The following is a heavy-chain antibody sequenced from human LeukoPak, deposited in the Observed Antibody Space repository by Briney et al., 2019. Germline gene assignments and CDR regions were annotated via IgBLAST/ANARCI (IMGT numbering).Heavy chain of an antibody. CDR1: GFTFSDYA. Sequence: GGSLRLSCAASGFTFSDYAMSWVRQAPGKGLEWVSTISDNGGGTYYADSVKGRFTISRDNSKNTRFLQMNSLRAEDSAVYYCATDREGDPSAYYLVGGQGTLITVSS. CDR3: ATDREGDPSAYYLV. J-gene: IGHJ4*02. CDR2: ISDNGGGT. D-gene: IGHD3-22*01. V-gene: IGHV3-23*01.